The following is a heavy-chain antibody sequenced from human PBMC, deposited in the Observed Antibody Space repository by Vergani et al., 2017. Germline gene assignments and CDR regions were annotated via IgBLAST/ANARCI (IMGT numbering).Heavy chain of an antibody. CDR1: GGSISSYY. CDR2: IYYSGST. CDR3: AIEVGATSMDV. Sequence: QVQLQESGPGLVKPSETLSLTCTVSGGSISSYYWSWIRQPPGKGLEWIGYIYYSGSTNYNPSLKSRVTISVDTSKNQFSLKLSSVTAADTALYYCAIEVGATSMDVWGRGTTVTVSS. D-gene: IGHD1-26*01. V-gene: IGHV4-59*01. J-gene: IGHJ6*02.